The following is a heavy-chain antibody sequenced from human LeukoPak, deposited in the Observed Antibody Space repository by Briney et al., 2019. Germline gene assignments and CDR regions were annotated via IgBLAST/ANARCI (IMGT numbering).Heavy chain of an antibody. D-gene: IGHD2-2*01. Sequence: ASVKVSCKASGYTFTSYGISWVRQAPGQGLEWMGWISAYNGNTNYAQKFQGRVTITTDESTSTAYMELSSLRSEDTAVYYCARVRDCSSTSCYYGWFDPWGQGTLVTVSS. CDR3: ARVRDCSSTSCYYGWFDP. V-gene: IGHV1-18*01. CDR1: GYTFTSYG. CDR2: ISAYNGNT. J-gene: IGHJ5*02.